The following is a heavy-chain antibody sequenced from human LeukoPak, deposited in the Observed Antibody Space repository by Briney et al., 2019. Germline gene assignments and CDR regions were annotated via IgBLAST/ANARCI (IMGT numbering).Heavy chain of an antibody. CDR3: ARDNTIFDYWFDP. J-gene: IGHJ5*02. CDR1: GCTFTGYY. Sequence: ASVKVSCKASGCTFTGYYMHWVRQAPGQGLEWMGWINPNSGGTNYAQKFQGRVTMTRDTSISTAYMELSRLRSDDTAVYYCARDNTIFDYWFDPWGQGTLVTVSS. V-gene: IGHV1-2*02. CDR2: INPNSGGT. D-gene: IGHD3-3*01.